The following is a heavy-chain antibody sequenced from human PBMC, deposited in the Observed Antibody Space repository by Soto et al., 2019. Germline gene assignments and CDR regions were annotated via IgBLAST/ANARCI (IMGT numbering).Heavy chain of an antibody. Sequence: GGSLRLFCAASGFIFSNYWMHWVRQAPGKGLVWVARVKTDGSSTSYADSVKGRFTISRDNAKNTVYLEMNSLRAEDTAVYYWTREKFDPWTQGTLVTVSS. J-gene: IGHJ5*02. CDR3: TREKFDP. CDR2: VKTDGSST. V-gene: IGHV3-74*01. CDR1: GFIFSNYW.